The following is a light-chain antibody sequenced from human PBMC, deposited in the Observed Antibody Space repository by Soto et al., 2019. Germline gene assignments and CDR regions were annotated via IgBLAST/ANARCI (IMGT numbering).Light chain of an antibody. J-gene: IGLJ1*01. Sequence: QSVLTQPASVSGSPGQSITISCTGTSSDVGGYNYVSWYQQYPGKAPKLMIYEVGNRPSGVSNRFSGSKSGNTASLTISGLQSADEADYYCSSYTSSSTVVFGTGTKLTVL. CDR2: EVG. V-gene: IGLV2-14*01. CDR1: SSDVGGYNY. CDR3: SSYTSSSTVV.